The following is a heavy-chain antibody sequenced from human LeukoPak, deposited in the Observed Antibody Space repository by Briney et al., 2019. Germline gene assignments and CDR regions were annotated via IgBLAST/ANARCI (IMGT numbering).Heavy chain of an antibody. CDR3: ARARGYSYGYGY. CDR1: GGSISSYY. V-gene: IGHV4-59*01. CDR2: IYYSGST. Sequence: SETLSLTCTVSGGSISSYYWSWIRQPPGKGLEWIGYIYYSGSTNYNPSLKSRVTISVDTSKNQFPLKLSSVTAADTAVYYCARARGYSYGYGYWGQGTLVTVSS. D-gene: IGHD5-18*01. J-gene: IGHJ4*02.